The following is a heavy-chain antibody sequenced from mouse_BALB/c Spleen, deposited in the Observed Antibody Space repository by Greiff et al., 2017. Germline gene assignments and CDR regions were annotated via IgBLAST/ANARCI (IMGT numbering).Heavy chain of an antibody. Sequence: QVQLQQSGPELVKPGASVRISCKASGYTFTSYYIHWVKQRPGQGLEWIGWIYPGNVNTKYNEKFKGKATLTADKSSSTAYMQLSSLTSEDSAVYFCARAGGYGGADYWGQGTSVTVSS. D-gene: IGHD2-2*01. V-gene: IGHV1S56*01. J-gene: IGHJ4*01. CDR2: IYPGNVNT. CDR3: ARAGGYGGADY. CDR1: GYTFTSYY.